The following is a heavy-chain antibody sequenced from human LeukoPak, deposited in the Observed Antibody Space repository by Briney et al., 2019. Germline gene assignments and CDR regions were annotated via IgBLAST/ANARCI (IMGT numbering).Heavy chain of an antibody. CDR2: VYHGGNT. D-gene: IGHD1-26*01. V-gene: IGHV4-38-2*02. Sequence: PSETLSLTCTVSGYSISNGYYWGWIRQPPGKGLEFIGGVYHGGNTYYKASLKSRVTISLDTSKNQFSLRLSSVTAADTAVYYCARSYSGSFLYWGQGSLVTVSS. CDR3: ARSYSGSFLY. J-gene: IGHJ1*01. CDR1: GYSISNGYY.